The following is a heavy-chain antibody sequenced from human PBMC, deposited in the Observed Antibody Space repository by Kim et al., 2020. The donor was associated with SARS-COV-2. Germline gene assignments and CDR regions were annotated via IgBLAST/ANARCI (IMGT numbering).Heavy chain of an antibody. J-gene: IGHJ4*02. Sequence: YNPSLKSRVGISVDTSKNQFSLRLTSVTAADTAIYYCARTWDLGNLYVAYWGRGTLVTVSS. CDR3: ARTWDLGNLYVAY. D-gene: IGHD5-12*01. V-gene: IGHV4-34*01.